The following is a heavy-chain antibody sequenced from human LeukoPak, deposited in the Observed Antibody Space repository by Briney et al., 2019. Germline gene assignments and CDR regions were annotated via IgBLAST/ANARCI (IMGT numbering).Heavy chain of an antibody. CDR3: AKDIEYSSGWGAFDI. CDR2: INWNGGST. J-gene: IGHJ3*02. Sequence: RPGGSLRLSCAASGFTFDDYGMSWVRQAPGKGLEWVSGINWNGGSTGYADSVKGRFTISRDNAKNSLYLQMNSLRAEDTALYYCAKDIEYSSGWGAFDIWGQGTMVTVSS. V-gene: IGHV3-20*04. D-gene: IGHD6-19*01. CDR1: GFTFDDYG.